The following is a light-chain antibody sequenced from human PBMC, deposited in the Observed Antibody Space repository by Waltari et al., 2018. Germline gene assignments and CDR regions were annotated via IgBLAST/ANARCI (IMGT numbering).Light chain of an antibody. J-gene: IGKJ5*01. Sequence: DIVITQSPLSPPVPPGEPASISCRSSPSLLHSNGYNYLDLYVQKPGQYPQLLIYLASNGAYGVPDRFIGRGSGKDFTLKISRVEADDVGIYYCMQALQIPDTFGQGTRLEIK. CDR3: MQALQIPDT. V-gene: IGKV2-28*01. CDR2: LAS. CDR1: PSLLHSNGYNY.